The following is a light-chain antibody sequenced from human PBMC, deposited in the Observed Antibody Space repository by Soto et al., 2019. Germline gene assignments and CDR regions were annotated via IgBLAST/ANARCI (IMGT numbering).Light chain of an antibody. J-gene: IGLJ2*01. CDR1: SSNIGAGYD. Sequence: QPVLTQPPSVSGAPGQRVTISCTGSSSNIGAGYDVHWYQQLPGTAPKLLIYGNSNRPSGVPDRFSGSKSVTSASLAITGLQAGDEADYYCQSYDSSLSVLFGGGTQLTVL. CDR3: QSYDSSLSVL. V-gene: IGLV1-40*01. CDR2: GNS.